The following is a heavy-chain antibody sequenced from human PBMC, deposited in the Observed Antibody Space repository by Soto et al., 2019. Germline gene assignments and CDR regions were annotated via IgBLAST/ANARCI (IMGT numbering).Heavy chain of an antibody. D-gene: IGHD3-10*01. CDR2: ISGSDGST. Sequence: GGSLRLSCAASGFTFSSHVMSWVRQAPGKGLEWVSAISGSDGSTYYADSVKGRFTISRDNSKNTLCLQMNSLRAEDTAVYYCAKDLTYPSGSSDYWGQGTLVTVSS. CDR1: GFTFSSHV. V-gene: IGHV3-23*01. J-gene: IGHJ4*02. CDR3: AKDLTYPSGSSDY.